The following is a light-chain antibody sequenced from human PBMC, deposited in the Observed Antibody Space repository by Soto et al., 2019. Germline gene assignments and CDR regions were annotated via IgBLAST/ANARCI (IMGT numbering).Light chain of an antibody. J-gene: IGKJ5*01. Sequence: DLQMTQSPSSVSASVGDRVTISCRASEDINSRLAWYQQNPGNAPKLLIYAAFILQSGVPSKFSGYGSGTDFTLSISSLQPEDFATYYCQQGVSFPVTFGQGTRLESK. CDR3: QQGVSFPVT. V-gene: IGKV1-12*01. CDR2: AAF. CDR1: EDINSR.